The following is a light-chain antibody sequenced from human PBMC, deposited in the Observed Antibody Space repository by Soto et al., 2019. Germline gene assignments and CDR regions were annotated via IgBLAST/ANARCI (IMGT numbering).Light chain of an antibody. J-gene: IGLJ1*01. Sequence: QSALTQPASVSGSPGQSITISCTGTSSDVDGYNYVSWYQQHPGKAPKLMMYDVSNRPSGVSNRFSGSKSGNTASLTISGLQAEDEADYYCSSFTSSSTYVFGSGTKVTV. CDR2: DVS. CDR1: SSDVDGYNY. V-gene: IGLV2-14*01. CDR3: SSFTSSSTYV.